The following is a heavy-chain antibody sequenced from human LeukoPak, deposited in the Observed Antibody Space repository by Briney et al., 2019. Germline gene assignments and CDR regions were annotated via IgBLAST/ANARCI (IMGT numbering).Heavy chain of an antibody. Sequence: ASVKVSCKASGYTFTGYYMHWVRQAPGQGLEWMGWINPNSGGTNYAQKFQGRVTMTRDTSISTAYMELSRLRSDDTAVYYCARDFRPRMVATPHDCWGQGTLVTVSS. V-gene: IGHV1-2*02. D-gene: IGHD5-12*01. J-gene: IGHJ4*02. CDR1: GYTFTGYY. CDR2: INPNSGGT. CDR3: ARDFRPRMVATPHDC.